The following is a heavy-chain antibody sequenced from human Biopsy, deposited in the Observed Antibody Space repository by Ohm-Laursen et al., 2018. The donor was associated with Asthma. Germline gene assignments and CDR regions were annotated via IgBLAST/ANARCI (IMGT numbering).Heavy chain of an antibody. CDR3: ARERMFFYDSSGYGAFDI. CDR2: IYYNGRT. J-gene: IGHJ3*02. V-gene: IGHV4-39*07. Sequence: SDTLSLTCTVSGGSISSSSYYWGWIRQPPGKGLEWIGSIYYNGRTYYNPSLKSRVTISVDTSKKQLSLQLSSVTAADTAIYYCARERMFFYDSSGYGAFDIWGQGTLVTVSS. D-gene: IGHD3-22*01. CDR1: GGSISSSSYY.